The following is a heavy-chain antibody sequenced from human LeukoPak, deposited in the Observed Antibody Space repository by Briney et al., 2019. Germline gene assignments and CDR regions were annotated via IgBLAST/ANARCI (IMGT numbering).Heavy chain of an antibody. J-gene: IGHJ3*02. CDR2: IDPSGGGT. CDR3: AREALTYYYDSGNDAFDI. V-gene: IGHV1-46*01. CDR1: GYTFTSYY. D-gene: IGHD3-22*01. Sequence: ASVKVSCKASGYTFTSYYMHWVRQAPGQGLEWMGIIDPSGGGTSYAQKFQGRVTMTRDTSTSTVYMELSSLRSEDTAVYYCAREALTYYYDSGNDAFDIWGQGTMVTVSS.